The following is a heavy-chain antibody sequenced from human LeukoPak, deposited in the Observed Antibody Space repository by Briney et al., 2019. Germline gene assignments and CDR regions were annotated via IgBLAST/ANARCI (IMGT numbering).Heavy chain of an antibody. CDR1: GGTSSSYA. CDR2: IIPIFGTA. CDR3: ARLAEDYYGSGSYGYFDY. J-gene: IGHJ4*02. V-gene: IGHV1-69*05. Sequence: GASVKVSCKASGGTSSSYAISWVRQAPGQGLEWMGGIIPIFGTANYAQKFQGRVTITTDESTSTAYMELSSLRSEDTAVYYCARLAEDYYGSGSYGYFDYWGQGTLVTVSS. D-gene: IGHD3-10*01.